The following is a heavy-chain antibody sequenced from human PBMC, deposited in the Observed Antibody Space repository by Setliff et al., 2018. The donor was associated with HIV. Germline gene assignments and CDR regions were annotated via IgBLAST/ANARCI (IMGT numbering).Heavy chain of an antibody. D-gene: IGHD1-26*01. CDR1: GYTFTGYY. V-gene: IGHV1-2*06. Sequence: SVKVSCKASGYTFTGYYIHWVRQAPGQGLEWVGRINPNSGDTNYAQKFQGRVTMTRDTSINTAYMDLGRLRSDDTAVYYCARGWEGGMDYWGQGTLVTVSS. CDR3: ARGWEGGMDY. CDR2: INPNSGDT. J-gene: IGHJ4*02.